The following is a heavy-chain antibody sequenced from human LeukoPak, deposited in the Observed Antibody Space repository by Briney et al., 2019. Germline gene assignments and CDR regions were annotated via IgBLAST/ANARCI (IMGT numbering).Heavy chain of an antibody. V-gene: IGHV1-2*02. CDR3: ARGPIVVVPATRDGAFDI. Sequence: ASVKVSCKASGYTFTGYYMHWVRQAPGQGLEWMGWINPNSGGPNYAQKFQGRVTMTRDTSISTAYMEPSRLRSDDTAVYYCARGPIVVVPATRDGAFDIWGQGTMVTVSS. CDR1: GYTFTGYY. J-gene: IGHJ3*02. CDR2: INPNSGGP. D-gene: IGHD2-2*01.